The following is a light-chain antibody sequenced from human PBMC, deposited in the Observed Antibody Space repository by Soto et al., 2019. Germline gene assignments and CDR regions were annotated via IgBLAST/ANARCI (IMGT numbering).Light chain of an antibody. CDR2: EVS. J-gene: IGLJ2*01. Sequence: QPASVSGSPGQSITISCTGTSSDVGSYNLVSWYQQHPGKAPKLMIYEVSKRPSGVSNRFSGSKSGNTASLTISGLQAEDEADYYCCSYAGSSTLVVFGGGTKLTVL. CDR3: CSYAGSSTLVV. CDR1: SSDVGSYNL. V-gene: IGLV2-23*02.